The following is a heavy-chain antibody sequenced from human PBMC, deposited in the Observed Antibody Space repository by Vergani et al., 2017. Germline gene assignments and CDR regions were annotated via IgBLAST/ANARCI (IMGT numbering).Heavy chain of an antibody. Sequence: QLQLQESGPGLVKPSETLSLICTVSGGSINPSSSFWGWIRQSPGKGLEWIGSIYTSGATNYNPSLRSRAIMSVDASKKQFSLKLTSVTAADTAVYYCARDGGEYDKDALDVWGQGTKVTVTS. J-gene: IGHJ3*01. D-gene: IGHD2-21*01. CDR2: IYTSGAT. CDR3: ARDGGEYDKDALDV. V-gene: IGHV4-39*07. CDR1: GGSINPSSSF.